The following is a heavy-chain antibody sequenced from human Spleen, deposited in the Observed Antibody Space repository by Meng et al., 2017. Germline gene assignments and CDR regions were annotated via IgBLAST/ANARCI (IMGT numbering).Heavy chain of an antibody. CDR1: GDSISSGAYY. V-gene: IGHV4-31*03. J-gene: IGHJ4*02. CDR2: TYHSGTA. CDR3: ARWYCSGGTCYFIDY. D-gene: IGHD2-15*01. Sequence: QVQLQESGPGLVKPSQTRSLTCTVSGDSISSGAYYWSWVRQLPGGGLEWIGYTYHSGTAYYNPSLKSRVTISVDTSENQFSLSLSSVTAADTAVYYCARWYCSGGTCYFIDYWGQGTLVTVSS.